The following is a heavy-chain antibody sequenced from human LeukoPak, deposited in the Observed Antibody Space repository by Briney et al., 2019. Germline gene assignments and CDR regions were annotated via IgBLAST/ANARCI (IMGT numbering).Heavy chain of an antibody. D-gene: IGHD3-22*01. Sequence: PSETLSLTCAVYGGSFSGYYWSWIRLPPGKGLEWIGEINHSGSTNYNPSLKSRVTISVDTSKNQFSLKLSSVTAADTAVYYCARFYYYDSSGYNNWFDPWGQGTLVTVSS. CDR1: GGSFSGYY. CDR3: ARFYYYDSSGYNNWFDP. J-gene: IGHJ5*02. V-gene: IGHV4-34*01. CDR2: INHSGST.